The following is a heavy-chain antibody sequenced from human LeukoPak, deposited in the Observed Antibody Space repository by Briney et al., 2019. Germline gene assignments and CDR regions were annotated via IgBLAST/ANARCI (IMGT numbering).Heavy chain of an antibody. V-gene: IGHV4-61*02. Sequence: SETLSLTCTVSGGSISSSSYYWGWIRQPPGKGLEWIGRIYTSGSTNYNPSLKSQVTISVDTSKNQFSLKLSSVTAADTAVYYCARDPLRPDVYYYYMDVWGKGTTVTVSS. CDR1: GGSISSSSYY. CDR3: ARDPLRPDVYYYYMDV. J-gene: IGHJ6*03. CDR2: IYTSGST.